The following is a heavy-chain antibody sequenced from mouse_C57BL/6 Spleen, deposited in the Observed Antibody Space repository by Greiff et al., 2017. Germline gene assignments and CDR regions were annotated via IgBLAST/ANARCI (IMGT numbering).Heavy chain of an antibody. CDR3: ARAGGGPYYFDY. CDR2: IDPSDSYT. CDR1: GYTFTSYW. J-gene: IGHJ2*01. V-gene: IGHV1-69*01. Sequence: VQLQQPGAELVMPGASVKLSCKASGYTFTSYWMHWVKQRPGQGLEWIGEIDPSDSYTNYNQKFKGKSTLTVDKSSSTAYMQLSSLTSEDSAVYYCARAGGGPYYFDYWGQGTTLTVSS. D-gene: IGHD1-1*02.